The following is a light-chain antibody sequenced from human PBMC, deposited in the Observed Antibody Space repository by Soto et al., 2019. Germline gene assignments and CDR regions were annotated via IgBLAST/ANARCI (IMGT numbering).Light chain of an antibody. CDR1: TSNIGRNF. Sequence: QSVLTQPPSASETPGQRVTMSCSGSTSNIGRNFVYWYQQVPGTAPKLLIYMNDQRPSGVPDRFSGSKSGTTASLAISGLRSEDEADYYCAAWDARVSSHVFGTGTKVTVL. CDR2: MND. V-gene: IGLV1-47*01. J-gene: IGLJ1*01. CDR3: AAWDARVSSHV.